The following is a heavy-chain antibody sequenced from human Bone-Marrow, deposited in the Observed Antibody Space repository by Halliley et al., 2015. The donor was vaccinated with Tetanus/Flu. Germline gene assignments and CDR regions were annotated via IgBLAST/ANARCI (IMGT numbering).Heavy chain of an antibody. D-gene: IGHD2-21*01. CDR2: IYYGGRI. Sequence: TLSLTCTVSGGSINRVGYYWNWVRQHPGKGLEWIGYIYYGGRIYYNPSLKSLVTISVDTSKNQFSLKVNSVSAADTAVYYCARSGGGDCRSKTCHFSYGMDVWGQGTAVAVSS. CDR3: ARSGGGDCRSKTCHFSYGMDV. J-gene: IGHJ6*02. V-gene: IGHV4-31*01. CDR1: GGSINRVGYY.